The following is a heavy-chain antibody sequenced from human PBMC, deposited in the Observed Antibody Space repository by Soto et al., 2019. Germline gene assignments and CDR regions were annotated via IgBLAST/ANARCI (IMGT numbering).Heavy chain of an antibody. CDR3: FKGEWGHVLDA. V-gene: IGHV3-21*06. D-gene: IGHD3-16*01. CDR2: IGSNGRDT. J-gene: IGHJ6*02. CDR1: GFTFNSHT. Sequence: DVQLVESWGGLVKPGESLRLSCAASGFTFNSHTMTWVRQTTGKGLEWVSSIGSNGRDTYYPDSRGGRFTISRDNAKNSLFLQMDSLRAEDTAVYYCFKGEWGHVLDAWGQGTTVTVSS.